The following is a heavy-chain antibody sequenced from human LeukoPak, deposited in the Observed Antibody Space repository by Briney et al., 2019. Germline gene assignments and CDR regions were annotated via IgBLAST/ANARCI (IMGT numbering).Heavy chain of an antibody. Sequence: PSETLSLTCTVSGGSISSGSYYWSWIRQPAGKGLEWIGRIYTSGSTNYNPSLKSRVTISVDTSKNQFSLKLSSVTAADTAVYYCASHNYLRNSGYYYVFDYWGQGTLVTVSS. D-gene: IGHD3-22*01. CDR3: ASHNYLRNSGYYYVFDY. CDR2: IYTSGST. V-gene: IGHV4-61*02. CDR1: GGSISSGSYY. J-gene: IGHJ4*02.